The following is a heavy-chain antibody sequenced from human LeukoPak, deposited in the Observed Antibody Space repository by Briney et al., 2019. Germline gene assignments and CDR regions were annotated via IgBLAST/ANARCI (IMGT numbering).Heavy chain of an antibody. J-gene: IGHJ6*02. V-gene: IGHV4-59*01. CDR2: IYYSGST. CDR1: GGSISSYY. CDR3: ARANRYYYGSGTQGYYYYYGMDV. Sequence: SGTLSLTCTVSGGSISSYYWSWIRQPPGKGLEWIGYIYYSGSTNYNPSLKSRVTISVDTSKNQFSLKLSSVTAADTAVYYCARANRYYYGSGTQGYYYYYGMDVWGQGTTVTVSS. D-gene: IGHD3-10*01.